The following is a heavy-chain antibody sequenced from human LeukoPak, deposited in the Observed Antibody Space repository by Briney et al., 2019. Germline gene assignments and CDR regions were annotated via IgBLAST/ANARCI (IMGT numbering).Heavy chain of an antibody. CDR1: GFVFSSYA. V-gene: IGHV3-33*06. Sequence: PGRSLRLSCAASGFVFSSYAMHWVRQAPGKGLEWEAVIWYDGSKKYYADFVKGRFTISRDNSDNTLYLQMISLTVEDTAVYSCAKAMAASDNAPDSWGQGTLVTVSS. J-gene: IGHJ4*02. CDR2: IWYDGSKK. D-gene: IGHD6-13*01. CDR3: AKAMAASDNAPDS.